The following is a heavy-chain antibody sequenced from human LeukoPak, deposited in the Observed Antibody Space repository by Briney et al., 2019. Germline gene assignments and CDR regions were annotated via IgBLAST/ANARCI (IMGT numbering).Heavy chain of an antibody. CDR1: GFTFSSYE. V-gene: IGHV3-48*03. D-gene: IGHD3-3*01. CDR3: ARVLSDYDFWSGYRPSSSDY. J-gene: IGHJ4*02. CDR2: ISSSGSTI. Sequence: GGSLRLSCAAYGFTFSSYEMNWVRQAPGKGLEWVSYISSSGSTIYYADSVKGRFTISRDSAKNSLYLQMNSLRAEDTAVYYCARVLSDYDFWSGYRPSSSDYWGQGTLVTVSS.